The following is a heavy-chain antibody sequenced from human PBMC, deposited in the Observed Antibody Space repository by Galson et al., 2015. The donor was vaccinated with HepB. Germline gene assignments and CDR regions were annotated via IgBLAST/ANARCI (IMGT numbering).Heavy chain of an antibody. Sequence: SLRLSCAASGFIFGNYDMHWVRQAPGKGLEWVAVISYDGSKRFYADSVKGRFTISRDSPRNTLFLQMNSLRAEDAAVYHCAKAGSPHDYSYGMDVWGQGTTVTVSS. CDR2: ISYDGSKR. J-gene: IGHJ6*02. V-gene: IGHV3-30*18. CDR1: GFIFGNYD. CDR3: AKAGSPHDYSYGMDV. D-gene: IGHD3-16*01.